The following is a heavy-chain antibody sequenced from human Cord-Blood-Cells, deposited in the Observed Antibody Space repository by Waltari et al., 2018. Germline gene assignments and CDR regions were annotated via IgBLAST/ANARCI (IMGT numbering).Heavy chain of an antibody. Sequence: QLQLQESGPGLVKPSETLSLTCTVSGGSISSSSYYWGWIRQPPGKGLEWNGSIYYSGSTYYNPCLKSLVTISVDTSKKQVSLKLSSVTAADTAVYYCAGLPPGGSSDYWGQGTLVTVSS. CDR2: IYYSGST. V-gene: IGHV4-39*01. CDR1: GGSISSSSYY. CDR3: AGLPPGGSSDY. J-gene: IGHJ4*02. D-gene: IGHD6-6*01.